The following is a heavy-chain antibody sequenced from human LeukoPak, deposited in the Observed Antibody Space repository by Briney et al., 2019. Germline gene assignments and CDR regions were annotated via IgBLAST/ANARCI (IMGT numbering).Heavy chain of an antibody. J-gene: IGHJ3*02. V-gene: IGHV4-39*01. D-gene: IGHD1-7*01. Sequence: PSETLSLTCTVSGGSISSSSYYWGWIRQPPGKGLEWIGSIYYSGSTYYNPSLKSRVTISVDTSKNQFSLKLSSVTAADTAVYYCARPNWNYEDDAFDIWGQGTMVTVSS. CDR3: ARPNWNYEDDAFDI. CDR2: IYYSGST. CDR1: GGSISSSSYY.